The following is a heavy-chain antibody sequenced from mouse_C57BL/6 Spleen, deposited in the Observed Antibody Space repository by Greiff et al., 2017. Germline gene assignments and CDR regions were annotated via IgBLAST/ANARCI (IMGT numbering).Heavy chain of an antibody. J-gene: IGHJ4*01. CDR1: GFTFSDYY. D-gene: IGHD1-1*01. V-gene: IGHV5-12*01. CDR3: ARLLIYSYAMDY. CDR2: ISNGGGST. Sequence: EVQVVESGGGLVQPGGSLKLSCAASGFTFSDYYMYWVRQTPEKRLEWVAYISNGGGSTYYPDTVKGRFTISRDNAKNTLYLQMSRLKSEDTAMYYCARLLIYSYAMDYWGQGTSVAVSS.